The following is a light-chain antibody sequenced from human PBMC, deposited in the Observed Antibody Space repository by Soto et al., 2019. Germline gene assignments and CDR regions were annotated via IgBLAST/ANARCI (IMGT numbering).Light chain of an antibody. CDR2: EVN. CDR1: SSNVGGDNY. Sequence: QSLVSLPPSSFASPGQSRCICCTGTSSNVGGDNYVSWYQQHPGEAPKLLIYEVNRRPSGVPGRCSGSKSGNTASLTVSRPQNEDEADYYCNSYAGRNTFVFSTGTKVTV. V-gene: IGLV2-8*01. CDR3: NSYAGRNTFV. J-gene: IGLJ1*01.